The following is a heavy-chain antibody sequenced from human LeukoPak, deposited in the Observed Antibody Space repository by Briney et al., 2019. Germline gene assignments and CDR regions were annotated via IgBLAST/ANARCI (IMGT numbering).Heavy chain of an antibody. V-gene: IGHV3-30*02. Sequence: PGGSLRLSCAASGFTFSSYGMHWVRQAPGKGLEWVAFIRYDGSNKYYADSVKGRFTMSRDNSKNTLYLQMNSMRAEDTAVYYCARVTAYYYDSSGYFDQWGQGTLVTVSS. CDR1: GFTFSSYG. CDR2: IRYDGSNK. J-gene: IGHJ4*02. D-gene: IGHD3-22*01. CDR3: ARVTAYYYDSSGYFDQ.